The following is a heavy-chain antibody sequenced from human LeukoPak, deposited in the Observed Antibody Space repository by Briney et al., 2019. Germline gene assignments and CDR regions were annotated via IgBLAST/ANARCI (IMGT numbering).Heavy chain of an antibody. CDR1: GYTFTGYY. CDR2: INPNSGGT. J-gene: IGHJ3*02. D-gene: IGHD2-8*01. Sequence: EASVKVSCKASGYTFTGYYMHWVRQAPGQGLEWMGWINPNSGGTNYAQKFQGRVTMTRDTSISTAYMELSRLRSDDTAVYYCARGLFAAFIVLMVYAPADDAFDIWGQGTMVTVSS. V-gene: IGHV1-2*02. CDR3: ARGLFAAFIVLMVYAPADDAFDI.